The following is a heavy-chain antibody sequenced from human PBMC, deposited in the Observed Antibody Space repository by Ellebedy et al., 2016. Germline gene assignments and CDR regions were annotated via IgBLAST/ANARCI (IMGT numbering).Heavy chain of an antibody. CDR1: GYTFHGYY. D-gene: IGHD6-19*01. J-gene: IGHJ4*02. Sequence: ASVKVSCKASGYTFHGYYIYWMRQAPGQGLEWMGWINPNSGGTSYAQKFQGRVTMTRDPSITTAYMALSSLTSDDTAVYYCAREWSDSSGPYIDYWGPGTLVTVSS. V-gene: IGHV1-2*02. CDR2: INPNSGGT. CDR3: AREWSDSSGPYIDY.